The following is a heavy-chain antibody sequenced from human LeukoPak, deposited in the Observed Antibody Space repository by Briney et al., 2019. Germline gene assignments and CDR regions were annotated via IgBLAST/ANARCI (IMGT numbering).Heavy chain of an antibody. J-gene: IGHJ4*02. CDR3: AQKGGTDH. CDR2: IKKDGSEK. Sequence: GGSLRLSCVASGFTFSNYWMSWVRQAPGKGLEWVANIKKDGSEKYYVDSVRGRFTISRDNAKNSLYLQMNSLRVEDTAIYYCAQKGGTDHWGQGTLVTVSS. CDR1: GFTFSNYW. D-gene: IGHD2-15*01. V-gene: IGHV3-7*01.